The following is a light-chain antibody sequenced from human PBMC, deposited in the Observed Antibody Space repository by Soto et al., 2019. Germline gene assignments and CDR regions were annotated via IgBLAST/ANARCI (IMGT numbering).Light chain of an antibody. Sequence: DIVMTQSPLSLPVTPGEPASISCRSSQSLLYSNGYNYLDWYLQKPGQSPQLLIYFGSNRASGGPDRFSGSGSGTDFTLTISSVEPEDVGVYYCMHSLRTPLTFGPGTRVDVK. J-gene: IGKJ3*01. V-gene: IGKV2-28*01. CDR2: FGS. CDR1: QSLLYSNGYNY. CDR3: MHSLRTPLT.